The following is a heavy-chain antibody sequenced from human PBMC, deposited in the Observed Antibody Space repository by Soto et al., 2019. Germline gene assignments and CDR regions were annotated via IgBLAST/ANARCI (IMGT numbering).Heavy chain of an antibody. CDR1: GYNFSGYW. CDR2: IYPSDSDT. D-gene: IGHD3-3*01. J-gene: IGHJ4*02. CDR3: ARGGVSTRTFDY. Sequence: PGESLKIPCKVSGYNFSGYWIAWVRQMPGKGLELMGIIYPSDSDTRYRPSFQGQVTISADKSISSAYLQWSSLRASETAMYYCARGGVSTRTFDYWGQGTPVTVSS. V-gene: IGHV5-51*01.